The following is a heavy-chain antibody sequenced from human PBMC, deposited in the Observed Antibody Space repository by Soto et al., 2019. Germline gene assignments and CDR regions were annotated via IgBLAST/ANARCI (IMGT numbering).Heavy chain of an antibody. V-gene: IGHV1-18*01. D-gene: IGHD1-1*01. Sequence: QVHLVQSGAEVKKPGASVKVSCKGSGYAFTTYGITWVRQAPGQGLEWMGWISAHNGNTNYAQKLQGRVTVTGDTSTSTAYMELRSLRSDDTAVYYCARGRYGDYWGQGALVTVSS. CDR1: GYAFTTYG. CDR2: ISAHNGNT. J-gene: IGHJ4*02. CDR3: ARGRYGDY.